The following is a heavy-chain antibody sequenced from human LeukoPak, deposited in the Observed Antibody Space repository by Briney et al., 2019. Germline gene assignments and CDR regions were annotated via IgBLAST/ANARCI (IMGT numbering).Heavy chain of an antibody. CDR3: ARVSGPYSG. V-gene: IGHV1-69*05. CDR1: GGTFSSYA. CDR2: IIPIFGTA. J-gene: IGHJ4*02. Sequence: SVKVSCKASGGTFSSYAIRWVRQAPGQGLEWMGGIIPIFGTANYAQKFQGRVTMTRDTSISTAYMELSRLRSDDTAVYYCARVSGPYSGWGQGTLVTVSS. D-gene: IGHD1-26*01.